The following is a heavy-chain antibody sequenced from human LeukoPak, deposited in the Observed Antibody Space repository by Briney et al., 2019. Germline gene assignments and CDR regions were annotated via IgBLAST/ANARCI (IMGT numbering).Heavy chain of an antibody. Sequence: GGSVTLSCGASRFPFSSYAMSGPRQAPGKGLEWVSATSGSGGSTYYADSVKGRFTISRDNSKNTLYLQMNSLRAEDTAVYYCAKIITMVRGVTPSEFDPWGQGTLVTVSS. CDR2: TSGSGGST. D-gene: IGHD3-10*01. V-gene: IGHV3-23*01. CDR1: RFPFSSYA. CDR3: AKIITMVRGVTPSEFDP. J-gene: IGHJ5*02.